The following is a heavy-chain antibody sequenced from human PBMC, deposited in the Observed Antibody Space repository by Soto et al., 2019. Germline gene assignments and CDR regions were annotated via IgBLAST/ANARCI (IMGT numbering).Heavy chain of an antibody. D-gene: IGHD1-20*01. CDR3: ATSQKGYNWNYFDH. CDR1: GASISGSYYY. CDR2: VFYTGFT. V-gene: IGHV4-39*01. J-gene: IGHJ4*02. Sequence: SETLSLTXAVSGASISGSYYYWAWLRQSPGKGPEWIGSVFYTGFTSYNPSLESRVSVSVDTSKSQFSLKLSAVTAADTAVYYCATSQKGYNWNYFDHWGQGALVTVSS.